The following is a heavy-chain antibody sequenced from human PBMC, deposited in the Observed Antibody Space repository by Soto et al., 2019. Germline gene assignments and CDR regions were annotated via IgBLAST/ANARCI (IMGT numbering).Heavy chain of an antibody. Sequence: QVQLVQSGAEVKKPGASVKVSCKASGYTFTSYAMHWVRQAPGQRLEWMGWINAGNGNTKYSQKFQGRVTITRDTSASTAYMERSSLRSEDTAVYYCARVLGGYCSGGSCYSNYYYYMDVWGKGTTVTVSS. D-gene: IGHD2-15*01. CDR2: INAGNGNT. J-gene: IGHJ6*03. CDR1: GYTFTSYA. CDR3: ARVLGGYCSGGSCYSNYYYYMDV. V-gene: IGHV1-3*01.